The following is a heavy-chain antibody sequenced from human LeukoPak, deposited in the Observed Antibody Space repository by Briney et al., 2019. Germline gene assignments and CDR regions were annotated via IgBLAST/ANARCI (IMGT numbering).Heavy chain of an antibody. CDR3: ARGVVIAPQTFDY. J-gene: IGHJ4*02. Sequence: SETLSLTCAVYGGSFSGFYWTWIRQPPGKGLEWIGYIYYSGSTNYNPSLKSRVTISVDTSKNQFSLKLSSVTAADTAVYYCARGVVIAPQTFDYWGQRTLVTVSS. D-gene: IGHD2-21*01. CDR2: IYYSGST. CDR1: GGSFSGFY. V-gene: IGHV4-59*01.